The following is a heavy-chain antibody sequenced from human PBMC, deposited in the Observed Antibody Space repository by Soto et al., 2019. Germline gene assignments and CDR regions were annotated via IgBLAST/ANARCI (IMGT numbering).Heavy chain of an antibody. CDR1: GFTFSSYA. CDR3: AKDTVVVVAATSAFDI. Sequence: GGSLRLSCAASGFTFSSYAMSWVRQAPGKGLEWVSAISGSGGSTYYADSVKGRFTISRDNSKNTLYLQMNSLRAEDTAVYYCAKDTVVVVAATSAFDIWGQGTMVTVSS. CDR2: ISGSGGST. V-gene: IGHV3-23*01. D-gene: IGHD2-15*01. J-gene: IGHJ3*02.